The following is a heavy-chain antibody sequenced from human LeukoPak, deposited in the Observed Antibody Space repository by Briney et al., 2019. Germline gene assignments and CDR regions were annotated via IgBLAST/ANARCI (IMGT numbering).Heavy chain of an antibody. CDR2: ISSNGGST. CDR1: GFTVSSYA. CDR3: ARAAADCSSTSCLGY. J-gene: IGHJ4*02. V-gene: IGHV3-64*01. D-gene: IGHD2-2*01. Sequence: PGGSLRLSCAASGFTVSSYAMHWVRQAPGKGLEYVSAISSNGGSTYYASSVKGRFTISRDNSKNTLYLQMGSLRAEDMAVYYCARAAADCSSTSCLGYWGQGTLVTVSS.